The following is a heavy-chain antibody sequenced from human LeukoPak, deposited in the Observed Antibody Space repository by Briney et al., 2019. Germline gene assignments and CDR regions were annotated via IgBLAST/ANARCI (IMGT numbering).Heavy chain of an antibody. J-gene: IGHJ4*02. V-gene: IGHV3-30-3*01. D-gene: IGHD3-22*01. Sequence: GGSLRLSCAASGFTFSTYAIHWVRQAPGKGLKWVAVISYDGSNKYYADSVKGRFTISRDNSKNTLYLQMNSLRAEDTAVYYCARKSDSNAFFDYWGQGTLATVSS. CDR3: ARKSDSNAFFDY. CDR1: GFTFSTYA. CDR2: ISYDGSNK.